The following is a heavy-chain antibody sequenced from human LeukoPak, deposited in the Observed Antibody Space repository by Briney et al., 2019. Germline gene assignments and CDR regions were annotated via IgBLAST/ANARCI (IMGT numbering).Heavy chain of an antibody. Sequence: PGRSLRLSCAASGFTFSSYGMHWVRQAPGKGLEWVAVISYDGSNKYYADAVKGRFTISRDNSKNTLYLQMNSLRAEDTAVYYCAKDHFDWSNWFDPWGQGTLVTVSS. CDR1: GFTFSSYG. CDR2: ISYDGSNK. CDR3: AKDHFDWSNWFDP. J-gene: IGHJ5*02. D-gene: IGHD3-9*01. V-gene: IGHV3-30*18.